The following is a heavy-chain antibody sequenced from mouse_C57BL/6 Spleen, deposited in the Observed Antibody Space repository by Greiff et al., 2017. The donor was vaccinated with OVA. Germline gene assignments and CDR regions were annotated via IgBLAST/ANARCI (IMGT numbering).Heavy chain of an antibody. V-gene: IGHV5-6*02. Sequence: EVMLVESGGDLVKPGGSLKLSCAASGFTFSSYGMSWVRQTPDKRLAWVATISSGGSYTYYPDSVKGRFTISRDNAKNTLYLQMSSLKAEDTAMYYCARRDWDGDYFDDWGQGTTLTVSS. J-gene: IGHJ2*01. D-gene: IGHD4-1*01. CDR1: GFTFSSYG. CDR3: ARRDWDGDYFDD. CDR2: ISSGGSYT.